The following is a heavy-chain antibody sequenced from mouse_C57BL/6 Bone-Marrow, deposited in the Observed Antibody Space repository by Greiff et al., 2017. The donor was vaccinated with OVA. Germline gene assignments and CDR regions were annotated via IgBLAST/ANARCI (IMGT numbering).Heavy chain of an antibody. Sequence: QVQLKESGAELVKPGASVKLSCKASGYTFTEYTIHWVKQRSGQGLEWIGWFYPGSGSIKYNEKFKDKATLTADKSSSTVYMELSRLTSEDSAVYFCARHEDEYYGSLWYFDVWGTGTTVTVSS. CDR1: GYTFTEYT. J-gene: IGHJ1*03. V-gene: IGHV1-62-2*01. CDR3: ARHEDEYYGSLWYFDV. CDR2: FYPGSGSI. D-gene: IGHD1-1*01.